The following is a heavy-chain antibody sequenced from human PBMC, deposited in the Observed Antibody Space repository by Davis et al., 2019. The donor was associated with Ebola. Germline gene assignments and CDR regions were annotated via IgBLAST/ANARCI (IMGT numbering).Heavy chain of an antibody. Sequence: PSETLSLTCTVSGGSISSYYWSWIRQPPGKGLEWIGNIYYSGSTNYNPSLKSRVTISVDSSKNQFSLKLTSVTAADTAVYYCARRIYSSGWHGFDMDVWGKGTTVTVSS. CDR1: GGSISSYY. CDR3: ARRIYSSGWHGFDMDV. D-gene: IGHD6-19*01. J-gene: IGHJ6*03. V-gene: IGHV4-59*08. CDR2: IYYSGST.